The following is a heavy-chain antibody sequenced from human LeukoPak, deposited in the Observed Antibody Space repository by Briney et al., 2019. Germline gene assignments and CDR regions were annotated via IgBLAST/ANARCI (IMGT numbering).Heavy chain of an antibody. CDR3: ARELRRNFPFDY. CDR2: IYYSGST. D-gene: IGHD4-11*01. CDR1: GGSISSSSYY. V-gene: IGHV4-39*07. Sequence: PSETLSLTCTVSGGSISSSSYYWGWIRQPPGKGLEWIGSIYYSGSTYYNPSLKSRVTISVDTSKNQFSLKLSSVTAADTDVYYCARELRRNFPFDYWGQGTLVTVSS. J-gene: IGHJ4*02.